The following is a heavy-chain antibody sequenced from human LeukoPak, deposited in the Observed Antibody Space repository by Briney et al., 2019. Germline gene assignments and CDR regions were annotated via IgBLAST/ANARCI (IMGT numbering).Heavy chain of an antibody. CDR1: GFTFSSYW. Sequence: GGSLRLSCAASGFTFSSYWMTWVRQAPGKGLEWVANIKPDGSEKYYVDSVKGRFTISRDNAKNSLYLQMNSLRAEDTAVYSCASGYSSSWATFDHWGQGTLVTVSS. CDR3: ASGYSSSWATFDH. J-gene: IGHJ4*02. CDR2: IKPDGSEK. D-gene: IGHD6-13*01. V-gene: IGHV3-7*01.